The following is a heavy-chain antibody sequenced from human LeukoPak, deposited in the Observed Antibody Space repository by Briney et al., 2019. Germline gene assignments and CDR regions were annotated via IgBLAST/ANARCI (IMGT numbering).Heavy chain of an antibody. D-gene: IGHD6-6*01. CDR2: IYTSGST. Sequence: SETLSPTCTVSGGSISSGSYYWSWIRQPAGKGLEWIGRIYTSGSTSYNPSLTSRVTISVDTSKNQFSLKLYSVTAADAAVYFCARDLRITARPPTYYYYYYMDVWGKGTTVTVSS. CDR1: GGSISSGSYY. J-gene: IGHJ6*03. V-gene: IGHV4-61*02. CDR3: ARDLRITARPPTYYYYYYMDV.